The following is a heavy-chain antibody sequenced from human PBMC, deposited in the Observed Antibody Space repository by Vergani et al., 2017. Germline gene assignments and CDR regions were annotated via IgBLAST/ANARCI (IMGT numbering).Heavy chain of an antibody. CDR3: ARDYPPEGYDSSGYKPHFQFDY. J-gene: IGHJ4*02. Sequence: QVQLVQSGSELKKPGASVKVSCKASGYTFTSYVMNWVRQAPGQGLEWMGWINTNTGNPTYAQGFTGRFVFSLDTSVSTAYLQISSLKAEDTAVYYCARDYPPEGYDSSGYKPHFQFDYWGQGTLVTVSS. D-gene: IGHD3-22*01. V-gene: IGHV7-4-1*02. CDR2: INTNTGNP. CDR1: GYTFTSYV.